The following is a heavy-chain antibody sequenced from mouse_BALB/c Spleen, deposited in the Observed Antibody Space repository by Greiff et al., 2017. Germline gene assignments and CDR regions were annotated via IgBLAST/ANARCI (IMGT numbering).Heavy chain of an antibody. J-gene: IGHJ4*01. CDR2: ISSGSSTI. CDR1: GFTFSSFG. V-gene: IGHV5-17*02. Sequence: EVKLMESGGGLVQPGGSRKLSCAASGFTFSSFGMHWVRQAPAKGLEWVAYISSGSSTIYYADTVKGRFTISRDNPKNTLFLQMTSLRSEDTAMYYCAGEGTPIVAREAMDYWGQGGS. D-gene: IGHD1-1*01. CDR3: AGEGTPIVAREAMDY.